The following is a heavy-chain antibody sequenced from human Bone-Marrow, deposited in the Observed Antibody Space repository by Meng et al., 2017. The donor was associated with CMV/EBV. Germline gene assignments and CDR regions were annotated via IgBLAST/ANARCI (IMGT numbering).Heavy chain of an antibody. Sequence: GESLKISCAASGFTFSNAWMSWVRQAPGKGLEWVGRIKSKIDGGTTDYAAPVKGRFTISRDDSKNTLYLQMNSLKIEDTAVYYCTTGHTIWGQGTLVTVSS. V-gene: IGHV3-15*01. D-gene: IGHD3-10*01. J-gene: IGHJ4*02. CDR3: TTGHTI. CDR2: IKSKIDGGTT. CDR1: GFTFSNAW.